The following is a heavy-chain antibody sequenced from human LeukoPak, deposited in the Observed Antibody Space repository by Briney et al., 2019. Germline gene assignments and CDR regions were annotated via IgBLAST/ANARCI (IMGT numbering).Heavy chain of an antibody. CDR2: ISWSSGSI. J-gene: IGHJ3*02. V-gene: IGHV3-9*03. CDR3: AKGYCSSTRCAFDI. D-gene: IGHD2-2*01. CDR1: GVTFDDYA. Sequence: PGGSLRLSCAVSGVTFDDYAMHWVRQAPGKGLEWVSGISWSSGSIVYADSVKGRFTISRDNAKNSLYLQMNSLRAEDMALYYCAKGYCSSTRCAFDIWGQGTMVTVPS.